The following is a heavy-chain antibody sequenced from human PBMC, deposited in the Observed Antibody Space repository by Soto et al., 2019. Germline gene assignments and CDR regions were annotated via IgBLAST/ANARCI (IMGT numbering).Heavy chain of an antibody. D-gene: IGHD3-10*01. Sequence: SETLSLTCTVSGGSISSGGYYWSWIRQHPGKGLEWIGYIYYSGSTYYNPSLKSRVTISVDTSKNQFSLKLSSVTAADTAVYYCARETYYYGSGSYYPIFDYWGQGTLVTVSS. CDR1: GGSISSGGYY. CDR3: ARETYYYGSGSYYPIFDY. CDR2: IYYSGST. V-gene: IGHV4-31*03. J-gene: IGHJ4*02.